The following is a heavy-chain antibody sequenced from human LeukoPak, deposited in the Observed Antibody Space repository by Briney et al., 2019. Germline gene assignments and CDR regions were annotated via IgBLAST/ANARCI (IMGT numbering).Heavy chain of an antibody. CDR3: AKDLSGRKGPFDY. J-gene: IGHJ4*02. V-gene: IGHV3-30*18. CDR1: VFTFSSYG. D-gene: IGHD3-10*01. CDR2: ISSDGSNA. Sequence: GGSLRLSCAASVFTFSSYGMHWVRQAPGKGLEWVAVISSDGSNAYYADSVKGRFTMSRDNSKNTLFVQMNSLRVEDTAVYYCAKDLSGRKGPFDYWGQGTLVTVSS.